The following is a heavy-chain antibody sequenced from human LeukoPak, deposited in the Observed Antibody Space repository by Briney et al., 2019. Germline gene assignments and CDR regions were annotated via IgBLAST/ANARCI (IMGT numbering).Heavy chain of an antibody. CDR3: ASRSDDRSLYYFDY. V-gene: IGHV3-48*02. Sequence: GGSLRLSCAASGFTFSSYSMNWVRQAPGKGLEWVSYISSSSSTIYYADSVKGRFTISRDNAKNSLYLQMNSLRDEDTAVYYCASRSDDRSLYYFDYWGQGTLVTVSS. D-gene: IGHD3-22*01. CDR1: GFTFSSYS. CDR2: ISSSSSTI. J-gene: IGHJ4*02.